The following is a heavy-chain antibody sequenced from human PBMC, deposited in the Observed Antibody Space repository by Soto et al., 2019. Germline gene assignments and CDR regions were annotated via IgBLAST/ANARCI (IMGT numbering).Heavy chain of an antibody. Sequence: QTLSLTCAISGDSVSDNSAAWNWIRQSPSRGLEWLGRTYYRSKWYNDYAVSVKSRITVTPDTSKNQFSLHLNSVTPEDTAVYYCATEFPYYVSSDSYLDYWGQRALVTVSS. CDR1: GDSVSDNSAA. CDR2: TYYRSKWYN. CDR3: ATEFPYYVSSDSYLDY. D-gene: IGHD3-16*01. V-gene: IGHV6-1*01. J-gene: IGHJ4*02.